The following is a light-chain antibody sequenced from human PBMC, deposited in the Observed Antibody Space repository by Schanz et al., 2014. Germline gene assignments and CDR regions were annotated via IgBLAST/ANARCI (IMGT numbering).Light chain of an antibody. CDR2: DVD. V-gene: IGLV2-14*03. CDR3: CSYTSSNTLE. CDR1: SSDIGAYNY. J-gene: IGLJ2*01. Sequence: QSALTQPASVSGAPGQSITISCTGTSSDIGAYNYVSWYQQHPGKAPKLILYDVDRRPSAVSDRFSGSRSGNTASLTISGLQAEDEADYYCCSYTSSNTLEFGGGTKLTVL.